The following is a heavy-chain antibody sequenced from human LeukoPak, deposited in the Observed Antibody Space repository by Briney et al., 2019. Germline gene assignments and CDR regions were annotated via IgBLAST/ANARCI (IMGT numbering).Heavy chain of an antibody. D-gene: IGHD4/OR15-4a*01. CDR1: GFTFSSYA. CDR3: ARGRNYGEKDFDI. Sequence: GGSLRPSCAPSGFTFSSYALIWVRQAPGKGREGGSTISSTSTYIYYTHSVKGRFTTSRANAKNLLHPQMHSLRAEHTAVFYCARGRNYGEKDFDIWGQRTMVTVPS. CDR2: ISSTSTYI. J-gene: IGHJ3*02. V-gene: IGHV3-21*01.